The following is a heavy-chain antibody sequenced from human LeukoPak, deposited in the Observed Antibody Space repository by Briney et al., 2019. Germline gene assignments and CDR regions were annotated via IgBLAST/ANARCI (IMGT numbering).Heavy chain of an antibody. CDR3: AGEGYSSNWYDY. J-gene: IGHJ5*01. CDR2: ISYTGST. CDR1: GGSISSHY. D-gene: IGHD6-13*01. Sequence: SETLSLTCTVSGGSISSHYWAWIRQPPGKGLEWIGYISYTGSTNYNPSLKSRVTISVDTSKNQFSLKLRSVTAADTAVYYCAGEGYSSNWYDYWGQGTLVTVSS. V-gene: IGHV4-59*11.